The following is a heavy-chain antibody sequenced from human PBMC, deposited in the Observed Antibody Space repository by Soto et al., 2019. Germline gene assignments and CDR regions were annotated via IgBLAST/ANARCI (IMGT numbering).Heavy chain of an antibody. J-gene: IGHJ6*02. V-gene: IGHV3-30-3*01. Sequence: GGSLRLSCAASGFTFSSYAMHWVRQAPGKGLEWVAVISYDGSNKYYADSVKGRFTISRDNSKNTLYLQMNSLRAEDTAVYYCARDRDEQQLRYGMDVWGQGTTVNVSS. CDR2: ISYDGSNK. CDR1: GFTFSSYA. CDR3: ARDRDEQQLRYGMDV. D-gene: IGHD6-13*01.